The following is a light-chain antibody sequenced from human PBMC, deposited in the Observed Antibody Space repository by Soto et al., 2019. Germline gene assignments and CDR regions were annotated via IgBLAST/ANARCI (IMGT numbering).Light chain of an antibody. J-gene: IGLJ1*01. Sequence: QSALTQSASVSGSPGQSITISCTGTSSDVGGYNYVSWYQQHPGKAPKLMIYDVSNRPSGVSNRFSGSKSGNTASLTISGLQAEDEADYYCSSYISSSTLGDVFGTGTKVTVL. CDR1: SSDVGGYNY. CDR2: DVS. CDR3: SSYISSSTLGDV. V-gene: IGLV2-14*01.